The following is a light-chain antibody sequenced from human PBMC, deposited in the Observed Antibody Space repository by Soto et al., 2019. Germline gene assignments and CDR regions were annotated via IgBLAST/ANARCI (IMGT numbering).Light chain of an antibody. CDR3: AAWDASLSGPV. V-gene: IGLV1-40*01. CDR1: SSNIGAGYD. J-gene: IGLJ3*02. CDR2: GNS. Sequence: QSVLTQPPSVSGAPGQRVTISCTGSSSNIGAGYDVHWYQQLPGTAPKLLIYGNSNRPSGVPDRFSGSKSGTSASLAITGLRSEDEADYYCAAWDASLSGPVFGGGTKLTVL.